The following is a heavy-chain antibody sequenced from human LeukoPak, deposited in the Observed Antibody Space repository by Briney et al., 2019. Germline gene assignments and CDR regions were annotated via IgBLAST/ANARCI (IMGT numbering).Heavy chain of an antibody. Sequence: SETLSLTCAVYGGSFSGYYWSWIRQPPGKGLEWIGEMNHSGSTNYNPSLKSRVTIPADTSKKQFSLKLSSVTAADTAVYFCARAQGRLVPPVYWGQGTLVTVSS. CDR2: MNHSGST. J-gene: IGHJ4*02. CDR3: ARAQGRLVPPVY. D-gene: IGHD6-19*01. V-gene: IGHV4-34*01. CDR1: GGSFSGYY.